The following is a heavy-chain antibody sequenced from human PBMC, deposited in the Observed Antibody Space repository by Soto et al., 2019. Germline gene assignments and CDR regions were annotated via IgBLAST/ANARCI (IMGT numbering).Heavy chain of an antibody. D-gene: IGHD2-8*01. CDR3: ARVVPGAPKHPPNPSRPNYGMDV. J-gene: IGHJ6*02. Sequence: WASVKVSCKASGGTFSSYAISWVRQAPGQGLEWMGGIIPIFGTANYAQKFQGRVTITADESTSTAYMELSSLRSEDTAVYYCARVVPGAPKHPPNPSRPNYGMDVWGQGTTVTVSS. CDR2: IIPIFGTA. V-gene: IGHV1-69*13. CDR1: GGTFSSYA.